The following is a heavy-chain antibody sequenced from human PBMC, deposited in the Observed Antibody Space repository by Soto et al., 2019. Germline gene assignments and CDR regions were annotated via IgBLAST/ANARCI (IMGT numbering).Heavy chain of an antibody. CDR1: GFTFRRYA. J-gene: IGHJ4*02. CDR2: ISFNGDEK. D-gene: IGHD3-3*01. Sequence: GGSLRLSCASSGFTFRRYAMHWVRQAPGKGLEWVAVISFNGDEKYYADSVKGRFSISRDNSKDTLSLQMNSLRTDDTAVYICARKDGSGYHQDFWGKGALVTVSS. CDR3: ARKDGSGYHQDF. V-gene: IGHV3-30*03.